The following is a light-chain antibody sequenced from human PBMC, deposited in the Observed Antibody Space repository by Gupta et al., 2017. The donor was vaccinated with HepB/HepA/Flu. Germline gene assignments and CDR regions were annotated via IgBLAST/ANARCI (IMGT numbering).Light chain of an antibody. CDR3: LLSYSGPRV. CDR1: TGAVTSGHY. CDR2: DTT. J-gene: IGLJ3*02. Sequence: QAVVIQEPSLTVSPGGTVPLTCGSSTGAVTSGHYPFWFQQKPGQAPRTLIYDTTNKHSSTPARFSGSLLGGKAALTLSGAQPEDEAEYDCLLSYSGPRVFGGGTKLTVL. V-gene: IGLV7-46*01.